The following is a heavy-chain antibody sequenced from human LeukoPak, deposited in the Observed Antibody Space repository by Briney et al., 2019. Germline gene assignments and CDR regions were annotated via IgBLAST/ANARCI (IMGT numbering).Heavy chain of an antibody. CDR3: ATAVTHYDSGGTFYAIPSTY. CDR1: GFTFSSYS. D-gene: IGHD3-22*01. J-gene: IGHJ4*02. Sequence: GGPLRLSCAASGFTFSSYSMNWVRQAPGKGLEWVSSISSSSSYIYYADSVKGRFTISRDNAKNSLYLQMNSLRAEDTAMYYCATAVTHYDSGGTFYAIPSTYWGQGTLVTVSS. V-gene: IGHV3-21*01. CDR2: ISSSSSYI.